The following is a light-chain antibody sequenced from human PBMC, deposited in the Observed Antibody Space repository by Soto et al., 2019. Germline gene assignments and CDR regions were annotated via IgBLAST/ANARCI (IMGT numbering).Light chain of an antibody. CDR2: DAS. CDR3: QQRSNWPPLYT. CDR1: QSVSSY. V-gene: IGKV3-11*01. Sequence: EIVLTQSPATLSLSPGERATLSCSASQSVSSYLAWYQQKPGQAPRLLIYDASNRASGIPARLSGSGSGTDFTLTISSHEPEDFAVYYCQQRSNWPPLYTFGQGTKLEIK. J-gene: IGKJ2*01.